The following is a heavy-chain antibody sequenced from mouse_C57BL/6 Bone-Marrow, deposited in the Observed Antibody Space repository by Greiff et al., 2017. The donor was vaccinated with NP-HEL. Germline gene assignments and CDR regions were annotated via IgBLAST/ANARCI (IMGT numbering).Heavy chain of an antibody. J-gene: IGHJ2*01. CDR3: ARIYDGYY. CDR1: GFPFSDYG. Sequence: VQLKEPGGGLVKPGGSLKLSCAASGFPFSDYGMHWVRQAPEQGLEWVAYISSGSSTIYYADTVKGRFTISRDDAKNTLFLQMTSLRSEDTAMYYCARIYDGYYWGQGTTLTVSS. V-gene: IGHV5-17*01. CDR2: ISSGSSTI. D-gene: IGHD2-3*01.